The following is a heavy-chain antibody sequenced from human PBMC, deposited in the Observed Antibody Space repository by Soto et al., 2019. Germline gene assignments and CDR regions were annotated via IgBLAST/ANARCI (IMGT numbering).Heavy chain of an antibody. CDR1: GYTFTSYD. CDR2: INAGNGDT. V-gene: IGHV1-3*01. J-gene: IGHJ3*01. Sequence: DSVKGSCKASGYTFTSYDMHWVRQAPGQRLEWMGWINAGNGDTKYSQKFQGRVTITRDTSASTAYMELSSLRSEDTAVYYCASHTNNYDSSCYFDDFDLWGQGTLVTVSS. CDR3: ASHTNNYDSSCYFDDFDL. D-gene: IGHD6-13*01.